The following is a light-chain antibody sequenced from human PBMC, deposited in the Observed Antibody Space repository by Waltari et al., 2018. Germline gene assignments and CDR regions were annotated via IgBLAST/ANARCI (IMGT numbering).Light chain of an antibody. CDR2: GAS. J-gene: IGKJ1*01. CDR1: QDISSY. CDR3: QWFSSSLRT. V-gene: IGKV1-9*01. Sequence: IQLTQSPSSLSASVGDRVTITCRASQDISSYLAWYQQKPGKAPKVLIYGASTLQSGVPSRFSGSGSGTDFTLTISSLQPEDFATYYCQWFSSSLRTFGQGTRVEIK.